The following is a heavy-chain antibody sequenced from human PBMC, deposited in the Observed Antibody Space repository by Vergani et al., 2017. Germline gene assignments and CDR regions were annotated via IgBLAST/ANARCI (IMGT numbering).Heavy chain of an antibody. Sequence: VQLVESGGGVVQPGRSLRLSCAASGFTFSSYAMSWVRQAPGKGLEWVSAISGSGGSTYYADSVKGRFTISRDNSKNTLYLQMNSLRAEDTAVYYCAKADYDFWSGYFNWFDPWGQGTLVTVSS. CDR1: GFTFSSYA. CDR2: ISGSGGST. D-gene: IGHD3-3*01. J-gene: IGHJ5*02. V-gene: IGHV3-23*04. CDR3: AKADYDFWSGYFNWFDP.